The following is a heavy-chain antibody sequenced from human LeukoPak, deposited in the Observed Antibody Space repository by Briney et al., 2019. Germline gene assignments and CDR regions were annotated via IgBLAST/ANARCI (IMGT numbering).Heavy chain of an antibody. Sequence: PGGSLRLSCAASGFSFRAFEMSCVRHAPGKGLEWISDISIGGRTIYYADSVKGRFTVPRDNAKNSLYLQMNSLRGEDTGVYYCARGSGYVLDYWTQGTLVTVSS. D-gene: IGHD2-15*01. V-gene: IGHV3-48*03. CDR1: GFSFRAFE. CDR2: ISIGGRTI. CDR3: ARGSGYVLDY. J-gene: IGHJ4*02.